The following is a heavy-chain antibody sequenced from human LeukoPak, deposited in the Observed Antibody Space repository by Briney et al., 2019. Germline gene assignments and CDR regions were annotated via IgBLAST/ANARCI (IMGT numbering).Heavy chain of an antibody. V-gene: IGHV4-34*01. CDR3: ARGPHYIGSGGANYYYYYGMDV. Sequence: PSETLCLTRAVCGGSFWGYYSSWVRQPPGKGLEWIGEINHRGCTNYNPSLKSRVTISVETSKNQSSLKLSSVTAADTAVYYCARGPHYIGSGGANYYYYYGMDVWGQGTTVTVSS. D-gene: IGHD3-10*01. CDR2: INHRGCT. J-gene: IGHJ6*02. CDR1: GGSFWGYY.